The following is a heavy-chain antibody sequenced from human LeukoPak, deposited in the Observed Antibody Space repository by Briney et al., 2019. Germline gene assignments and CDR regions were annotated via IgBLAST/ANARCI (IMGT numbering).Heavy chain of an antibody. V-gene: IGHV1-2*02. D-gene: IGHD3-22*01. J-gene: IGHJ4*02. CDR1: GYTFTGYY. CDR3: ARVAGPSVSSGYFTPPSFYFDY. Sequence: ASVTVSCKASGYTFTGYYMHWVRQAPGQGLEWMGWINPNNGGTNYAQNLQGRGTMTRDTSISTAYMELSRLRSADTAVYYCARVAGPSVSSGYFTPPSFYFDYWGQGTLVTVSS. CDR2: INPNNGGT.